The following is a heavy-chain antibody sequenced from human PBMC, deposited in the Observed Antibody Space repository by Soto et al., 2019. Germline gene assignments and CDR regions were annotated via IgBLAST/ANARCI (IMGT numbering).Heavy chain of an antibody. J-gene: IGHJ3*02. CDR3: AREWLYNDAFHI. CDR1: GFTFSSYW. V-gene: IGHV3-7*01. Sequence: VGSLRLSCAASGFTFSSYWMSCVRHAPGKGLEWVANIKQDGSEKYYVDSVKGRFTISRDNAKNSLYLQMNSLRAEDTAVYYCAREWLYNDAFHIWGQGTMVTVS. CDR2: IKQDGSEK. D-gene: IGHD3-22*01.